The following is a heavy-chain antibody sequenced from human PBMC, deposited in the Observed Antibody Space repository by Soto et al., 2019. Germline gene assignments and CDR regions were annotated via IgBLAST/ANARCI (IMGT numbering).Heavy chain of an antibody. V-gene: IGHV3-23*01. CDR2: IFGSGAPT. CDR1: GYTFSNYA. J-gene: IGHJ3*01. Sequence: EVQLLESGGGLVQPGGSLRLSCAASGYTFSNYAMSWVRQAPGKGLQWGSTIFGSGAPTHYADSVKGRFAISRDNSNNTLFLQMNSLKDEDTAVYYCTREASTWGFAFDLWGQGTRVAVSS. D-gene: IGHD3-16*01. CDR3: TREASTWGFAFDL.